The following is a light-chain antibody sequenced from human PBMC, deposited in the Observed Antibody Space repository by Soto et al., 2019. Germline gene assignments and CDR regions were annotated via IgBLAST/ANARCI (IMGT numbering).Light chain of an antibody. CDR3: QQYNDWPRT. V-gene: IGKV3-15*01. Sequence: EIVMTQSPATLSVSPGERATLSCRASQSVNSNLAWYQQKPGQAPRILIYGASTRATAIPARFSGSGSGTEFTLTISSQQSEDFAVYYCQQYNDWPRTFGGGTKVEIK. CDR1: QSVNSN. CDR2: GAS. J-gene: IGKJ4*01.